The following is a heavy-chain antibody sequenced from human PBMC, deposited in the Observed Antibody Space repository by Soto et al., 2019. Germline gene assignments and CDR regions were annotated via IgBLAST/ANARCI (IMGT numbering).Heavy chain of an antibody. Sequence: GSGPTLVNPTQPLTLTCTFSGLSLSTSGMCVSWIRQPPGKALEWLALIDWDDDKYYSTSLKTRLTISKDTSKNQVVLTMANMEPADTATYYCARSIRGPRRFNGMDVWGQGTTVTVSS. V-gene: IGHV2-70*13. CDR1: GLSLSTSGMC. J-gene: IGHJ6*02. D-gene: IGHD1-20*01. CDR2: IDWDDDK. CDR3: ARSIRGPRRFNGMDV.